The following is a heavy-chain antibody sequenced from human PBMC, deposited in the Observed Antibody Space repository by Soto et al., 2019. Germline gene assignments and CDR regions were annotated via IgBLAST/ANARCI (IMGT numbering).Heavy chain of an antibody. D-gene: IGHD6-6*01. CDR1: GYTFTSYG. CDR3: ARARVIAARLSAFDI. CDR2: IIPIFGTA. J-gene: IGHJ3*02. Sequence: GASVKVSCKASGYTFTSYGISWVRQAPGQGLEWMGGIIPIFGTANYAQKFQGRVTITADESTSTAYMELSSLRSEDTALYYCARARVIAARLSAFDIWGQGTMVTVSS. V-gene: IGHV1-69*13.